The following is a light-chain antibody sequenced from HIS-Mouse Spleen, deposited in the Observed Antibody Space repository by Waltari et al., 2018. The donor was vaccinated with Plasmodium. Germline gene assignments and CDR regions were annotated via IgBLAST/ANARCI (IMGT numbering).Light chain of an antibody. CDR2: DAS. CDR1: QSVSSY. V-gene: IGKV3-11*01. Sequence: EIVLTQSPATLSLSPGERATLSCRASQSVSSYLAWYQKKPGRAPRLLIYDASNRATGIPARFSGSGSGTDFTLTISSLEPEDFAVYYCQQRSNWPPLTFGGGTKVEIK. CDR3: QQRSNWPPLT. J-gene: IGKJ4*01.